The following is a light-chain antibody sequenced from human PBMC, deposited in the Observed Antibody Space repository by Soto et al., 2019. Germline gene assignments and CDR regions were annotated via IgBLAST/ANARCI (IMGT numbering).Light chain of an antibody. CDR1: QSVGGD. J-gene: IGKJ4*01. CDR2: GAT. Sequence: EVLMTQSPATLSVSPGERVTLSCRASQSVGGDVAWYQQKPGQAPRLLIYGATTRAPGIPASFSGSGSGTEFTLTVSSLHSEDFAVFYCQQYNNWPLTFGGGTKVEIK. V-gene: IGKV3-15*01. CDR3: QQYNNWPLT.